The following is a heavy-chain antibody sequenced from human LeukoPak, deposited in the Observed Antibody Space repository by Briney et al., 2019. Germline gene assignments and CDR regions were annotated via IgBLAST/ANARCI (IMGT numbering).Heavy chain of an antibody. V-gene: IGHV3-7*01. CDR3: AREWSSSWYGSLDY. Sequence: GGSLRLSCAASGFIFGRYSLTWVRQAPGKGLEWVANIKQDGSEKYYVDSVKGRFTISRDNAKNSLYLQMNSLRAEDTAVYYCAREWSSSWYGSLDYWGQGTLVTVSS. CDR2: IKQDGSEK. D-gene: IGHD6-13*01. CDR1: GFIFGRYS. J-gene: IGHJ4*02.